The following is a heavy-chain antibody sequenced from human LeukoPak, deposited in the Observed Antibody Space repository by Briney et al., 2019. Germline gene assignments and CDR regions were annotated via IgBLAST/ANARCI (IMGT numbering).Heavy chain of an antibody. CDR1: GFTFSSFG. CDR3: ARDLTERKYYIAY. J-gene: IGHJ4*02. D-gene: IGHD2-8*02. V-gene: IGHV3-30*02. Sequence: GGSLRLSCAASGFTFSSFGMHWVRQAPGEGLEWVAYIGYTGTDTYYADSMKGRFTISRDNSKNTVHLQVNSLRAADTALYSCARDLTERKYYIAYWGQGTLVTVSS. CDR2: IGYTGTDT.